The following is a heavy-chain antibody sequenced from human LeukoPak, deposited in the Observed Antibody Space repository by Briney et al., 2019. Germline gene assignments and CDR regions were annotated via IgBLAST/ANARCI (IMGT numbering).Heavy chain of an antibody. V-gene: IGHV4-59*01. Sequence: SETLSLTCTVSGGSISSYYWSWIRQPAGKGLDWIGYIYYSGTTNYNPSLRSRVTISVYTSKNQFSLKLSSVAAADTAVYYCARGQYYFDYWGQGTLVTVSS. CDR1: GGSISSYY. J-gene: IGHJ4*02. CDR2: IYYSGTT. CDR3: ARGQYYFDY. D-gene: IGHD4-11*01.